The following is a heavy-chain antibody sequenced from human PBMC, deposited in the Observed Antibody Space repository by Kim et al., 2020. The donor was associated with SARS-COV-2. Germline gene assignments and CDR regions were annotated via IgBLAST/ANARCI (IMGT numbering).Heavy chain of an antibody. CDR1: GGSISSSSYY. Sequence: SETLSLTCTVSGGSISSSSYYWGWIRQPPGKGLEWIGSIYYSGSTYYNPSLKSRVTISVDTSKNQFSLKLSSVTAADTAVYYCARDLVAGTFTARWFDPWGQGTLVTVSS. CDR3: ARDLVAGTFTARWFDP. J-gene: IGHJ5*02. D-gene: IGHD6-19*01. CDR2: IYYSGST. V-gene: IGHV4-39*07.